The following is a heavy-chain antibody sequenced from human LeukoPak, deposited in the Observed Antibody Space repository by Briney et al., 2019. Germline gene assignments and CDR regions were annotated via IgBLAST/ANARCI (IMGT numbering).Heavy chain of an antibody. CDR1: GYTFTSYG. V-gene: IGHV1-18*01. CDR2: ISAYNGNT. CDR3: ARVWAPWPFEYSSSWSGDYYYYMDV. D-gene: IGHD6-13*01. Sequence: ASVKDSCKASGYTFTSYGISWVRQAPGQGLEWMGWISAYNGNTNYAQKLQGRVTMTTDTSTSTAYMELRSLRSDDTAVYYCARVWAPWPFEYSSSWSGDYYYYMDVWGKGTTVTVSS. J-gene: IGHJ6*03.